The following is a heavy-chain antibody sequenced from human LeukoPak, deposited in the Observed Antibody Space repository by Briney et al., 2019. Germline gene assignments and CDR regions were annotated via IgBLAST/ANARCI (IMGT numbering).Heavy chain of an antibody. D-gene: IGHD1-26*01. CDR3: ARDEFVRVGATYVNYFDY. J-gene: IGHJ4*02. Sequence: SVKVSCKASGGTFISYAISWVRQAPGQGLEWMGRIIPIFGTANYAQKFQGRVTITTDESTSTAYMELSSLRSEDTAVYYCARDEFVRVGATYVNYFDYWGQGTLVTVSS. V-gene: IGHV1-69*05. CDR1: GGTFISYA. CDR2: IIPIFGTA.